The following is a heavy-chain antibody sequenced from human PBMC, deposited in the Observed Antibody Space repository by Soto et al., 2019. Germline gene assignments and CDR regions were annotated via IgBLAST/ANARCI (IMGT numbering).Heavy chain of an antibody. V-gene: IGHV4-4*02. D-gene: IGHD3-3*02. J-gene: IGHJ4*02. CDR1: GDTINSSHW. CDR3: AARHFGSGPWTDRRLHY. CDR2: ISHSGST. Sequence: PSETLSLTCAASGDTINSSHWWNWVRQPPGKGPEWIGQISHSGSTNYNPSLTSRVTISVDESKNHFSLKLTSVTAADTAVYYCAARHFGSGPWTDRRLHYWGQGTLVTVSS.